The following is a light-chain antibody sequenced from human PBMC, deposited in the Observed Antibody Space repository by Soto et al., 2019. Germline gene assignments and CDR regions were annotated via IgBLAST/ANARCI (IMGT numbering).Light chain of an antibody. CDR2: DAS. V-gene: IGKV1-33*01. CDR3: QQRHNLPHT. Sequence: DLQMTQSPSSLSASVGDRVTITCQASQDVRKYLSWYQQKARKAPKLLIYDASNLETGVPSRFSGSGSGTDFTFTIRSLQHADIATYYCQQRHNLPHTFGPGTKVDIK. J-gene: IGKJ3*01. CDR1: QDVRKY.